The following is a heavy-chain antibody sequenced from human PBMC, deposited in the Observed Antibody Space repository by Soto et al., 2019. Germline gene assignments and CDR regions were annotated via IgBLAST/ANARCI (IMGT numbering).Heavy chain of an antibody. J-gene: IGHJ5*02. Sequence: ASVKVSCKASGGTFSSYAISWVRQAPGQGLEWMGGIIPIFGTANYAQKFQGRVTITADESTSTAYMELSSLRSEDTAVYYCVYCSSTSCYGGWFDPWGQGTLVIVSS. CDR3: VYCSSTSCYGGWFDP. CDR2: IIPIFGTA. V-gene: IGHV1-69*13. D-gene: IGHD2-2*01. CDR1: GGTFSSYA.